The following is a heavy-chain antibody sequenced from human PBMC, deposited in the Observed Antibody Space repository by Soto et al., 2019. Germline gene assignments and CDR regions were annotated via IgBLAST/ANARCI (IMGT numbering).Heavy chain of an antibody. CDR1: GYTFTSYG. CDR3: ARGVRDYYDSSGPTWFDY. CDR2: ISAYNGNT. V-gene: IGHV1-18*01. J-gene: IGHJ4*02. Sequence: ASVKVSCKASGYTFTSYGISWVRQAPGQGLEWMGWISAYNGNTNYAQKLQGRVTMTTDTSTSTAYMELRSLRSDDTAVYYCARGVRDYYDSSGPTWFDYWGQGTLVTVSS. D-gene: IGHD3-22*01.